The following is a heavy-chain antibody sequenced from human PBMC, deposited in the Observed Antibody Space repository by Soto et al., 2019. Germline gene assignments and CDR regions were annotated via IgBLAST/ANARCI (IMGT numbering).Heavy chain of an antibody. J-gene: IGHJ6*02. V-gene: IGHV4-61*08. D-gene: IGHD3-3*01. Sequence: SETLSLTCTVSGGSISSGGYYWSWIRQHPGKGLEWIGYIYYSGSTNYNPSLKGRVTISVDTSKNQFSLKLSSVTAADTAVYYCARIGDFWSGYYYYGMDVWGQGTTVTVSS. CDR1: GGSISSGGYY. CDR2: IYYSGST. CDR3: ARIGDFWSGYYYYGMDV.